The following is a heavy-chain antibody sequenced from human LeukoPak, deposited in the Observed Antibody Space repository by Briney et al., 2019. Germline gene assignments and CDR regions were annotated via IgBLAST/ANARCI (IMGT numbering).Heavy chain of an antibody. V-gene: IGHV4-30-4*01. Sequence: SQTLSLTCTVSGGSISSGDYYWSWIRQPPGKGLEWIGYIYYSGTTYYNPSLKSRVTISVDTSKNQFSLKLTSVTATDTAVYYCSRRPITMNAFDIWGQGTMVTVSS. J-gene: IGHJ3*02. CDR2: IYYSGTT. CDR3: SRRPITMNAFDI. CDR1: GGSISSGDYY. D-gene: IGHD3-22*01.